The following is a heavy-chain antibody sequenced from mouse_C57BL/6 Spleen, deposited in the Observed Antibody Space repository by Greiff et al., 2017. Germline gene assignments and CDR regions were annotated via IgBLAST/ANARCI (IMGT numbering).Heavy chain of an antibody. Sequence: QVQLQQPGAELVRPGSSVKLSCKASGYTFTSYWMHWVKQRPIQGLEWIGNICPADSETHYNEKFKDKVTLTVDKSTSTAYMQLSSLTSEDSAVYYCARDDGDYGFAYWGQGTLVTVSA. CDR3: ARDDGDYGFAY. CDR1: GYTFTSYW. V-gene: IGHV1-52*01. D-gene: IGHD2-3*01. CDR2: ICPADSET. J-gene: IGHJ3*01.